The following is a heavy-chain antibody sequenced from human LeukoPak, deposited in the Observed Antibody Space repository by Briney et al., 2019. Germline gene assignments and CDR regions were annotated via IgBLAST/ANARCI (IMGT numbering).Heavy chain of an antibody. D-gene: IGHD3-10*01. V-gene: IGHV4-59*01. CDR3: ARGSYYRSGSYYDY. CDR1: GGSISGYY. CDR2: IYYSGST. Sequence: SGTLSLTCTVSGGSISGYYWSWIRQPPGKGLEWIAYIYYSGSTNYNPSLKSRVTISVDTSKNQFSLKLSSVTAADTAIYYCARGSYYRSGSYYDYWGQGTLVTVSS. J-gene: IGHJ4*02.